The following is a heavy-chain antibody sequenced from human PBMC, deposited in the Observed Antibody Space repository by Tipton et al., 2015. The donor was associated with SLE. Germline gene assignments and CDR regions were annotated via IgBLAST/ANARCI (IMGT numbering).Heavy chain of an antibody. CDR2: MFYSGST. CDR1: GASISSYS. D-gene: IGHD2-21*01. V-gene: IGHV4-59*01. J-gene: IGHJ4*02. CDR3: ASGGEDFDY. Sequence: TLSLTCTVSGASISSYSWSWIRQPPGKGLEWIGYMFYSGSTDYNPSLKSRVTGSVDTSKNQFSLDLTSVTAADTAVYYCASGGEDFDYWGQGTLVTVSS.